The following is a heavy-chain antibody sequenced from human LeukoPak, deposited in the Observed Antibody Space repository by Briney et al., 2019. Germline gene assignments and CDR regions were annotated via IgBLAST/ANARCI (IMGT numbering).Heavy chain of an antibody. Sequence: GGSLRLSCVGSGFTFTNYAMSWVRQAPGKGLDWVSVISGSAHKIRYADSVRGRFTISRDNSENTVYLQMNNLRGEDTAIYYCAGRITGYSSGYVFWGQGTLVTVSS. CDR3: AGRITGYSSGYVF. CDR1: GFTFTNYA. J-gene: IGHJ4*02. CDR2: ISGSAHKI. V-gene: IGHV3-23*01. D-gene: IGHD5-18*01.